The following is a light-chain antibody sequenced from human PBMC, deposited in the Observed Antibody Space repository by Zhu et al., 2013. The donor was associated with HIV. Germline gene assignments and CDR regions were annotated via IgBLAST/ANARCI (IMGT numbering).Light chain of an antibody. V-gene: IGLV3-1*01. J-gene: IGLJ2*01. CDR2: QDD. Sequence: SYELTQPPSVSVSPGQTATITCSGDKLGDKYACWYQQKPGQSPMLVIYQDDQRPSGIPERFSGSNSGNTATLTISGTQDVDEADYYCQAWDSSTVVFGGGTKLTVL. CDR1: KLGDKY. CDR3: QAWDSSTVV.